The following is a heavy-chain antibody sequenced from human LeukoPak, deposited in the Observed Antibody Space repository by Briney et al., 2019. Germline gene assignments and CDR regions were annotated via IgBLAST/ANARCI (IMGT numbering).Heavy chain of an antibody. D-gene: IGHD1-20*01. CDR1: GGSISSGGYY. CDR3: ARESGITGTNDAFDI. V-gene: IGHV4-31*03. Sequence: SQTLSLTCTVSGGSISSGGYYWSWIRQHPGKGLEWIGYIYYSGSTYYNPSLKSRVTISVDTSKNQFPLKLSSVTAADTAVYYCARESGITGTNDAFDIWGQGTMVTVSS. J-gene: IGHJ3*02. CDR2: IYYSGST.